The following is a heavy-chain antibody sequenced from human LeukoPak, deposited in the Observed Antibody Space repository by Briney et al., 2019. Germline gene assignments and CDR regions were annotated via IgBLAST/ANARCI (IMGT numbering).Heavy chain of an antibody. J-gene: IGHJ6*02. Sequence: SVTVSCKASGGTFSSYAISRVRQAPGQGLEWVGGIIPIFGTANYAQKFQGRVTITTDESTSTAYMELRSLRSDDTAVYYCARYPSYFDWLAYGMDVWGQGTTVTVSS. V-gene: IGHV1-69*05. CDR1: GGTFSSYA. CDR2: IIPIFGTA. D-gene: IGHD3-9*01. CDR3: ARYPSYFDWLAYGMDV.